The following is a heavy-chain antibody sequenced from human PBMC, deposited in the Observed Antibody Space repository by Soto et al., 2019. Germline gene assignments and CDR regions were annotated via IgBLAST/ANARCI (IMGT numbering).Heavy chain of an antibody. CDR3: ARVGDIVLVPAARFDP. Sequence: QVQLVQSGAEVKKPGSSVKVSCKASGGTFSSYAISWVRQAPGQGLEWMGGIIPIFGTANYAQKFQGRVRIPADESTGTACMELSSLRSEDTAVYCCARVGDIVLVPAARFDPWGQGTLVTVSS. CDR2: IIPIFGTA. CDR1: GGTFSSYA. V-gene: IGHV1-69*12. J-gene: IGHJ5*02. D-gene: IGHD2-2*01.